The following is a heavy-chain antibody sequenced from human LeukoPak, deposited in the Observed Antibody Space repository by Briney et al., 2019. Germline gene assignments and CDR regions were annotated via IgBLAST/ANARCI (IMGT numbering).Heavy chain of an antibody. V-gene: IGHV4-4*07. Sequence: SETLSLTCTLSNDYIKDYYWSWIRQPAGKGLEWIGRVSQWNTNYNPSLKSRVSMSVQASRNQFSLRLNSATAADTAVYYCARQGSDNHFDSWGPGTLVTVSS. J-gene: IGHJ4*02. CDR3: ARQGSDNHFDS. CDR2: VSQWNT. CDR1: NDYIKDYY. D-gene: IGHD1-14*01.